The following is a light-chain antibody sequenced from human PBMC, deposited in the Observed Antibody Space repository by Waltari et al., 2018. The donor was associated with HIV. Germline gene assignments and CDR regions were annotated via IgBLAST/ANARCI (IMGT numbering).Light chain of an antibody. CDR2: RNT. CDR1: TSNLGAGYN. CDR3: QSYDSSLTTWV. Sequence: QSVLTQPPSVSGAPGQRVTISCTGSTSNLGAGYNVHWYQQFPGTAPKLLIYRNTNLPSCVPDRFSGSKSGTSASLAIAGLQAEDEADYYCQSYDSSLTTWVFGGGTKLTVL. J-gene: IGLJ3*02. V-gene: IGLV1-40*01.